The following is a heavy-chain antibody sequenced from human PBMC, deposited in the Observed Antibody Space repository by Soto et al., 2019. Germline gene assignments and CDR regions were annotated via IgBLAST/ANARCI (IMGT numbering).Heavy chain of an antibody. V-gene: IGHV4-61*01. J-gene: IGHJ6*02. CDR3: VLEKVTAIEANYYYYGMDV. D-gene: IGHD2-21*02. CDR2: IYYSGST. Sequence: SETLSLTCTVSGGSVSSGSYYWSWIRQPPGKGLEWIGYIYYSGSTNYNPSLKSRVTISVDTSKNQFSLKLSSVTAADTAVYYCVLEKVTAIEANYYYYGMDVWGQGTTVTVSS. CDR1: GGSVSSGSYY.